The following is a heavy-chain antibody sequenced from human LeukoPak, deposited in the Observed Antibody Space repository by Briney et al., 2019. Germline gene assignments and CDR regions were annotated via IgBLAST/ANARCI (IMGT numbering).Heavy chain of an antibody. CDR2: IYTSGST. CDR1: GGSISSGSYY. V-gene: IGHV4-61*02. CDR3: ATEALSYYYYMDV. Sequence: SQTLSLTCTVSGGSISSGSYYWSWIRQPAGKGLEWIGRIYTSGSTNYNPSLKSRVTISVDTSKNQFSLKLSSVTAADTAVYYCATEALSYYYYMDVWGKGTTVTVSS. J-gene: IGHJ6*03.